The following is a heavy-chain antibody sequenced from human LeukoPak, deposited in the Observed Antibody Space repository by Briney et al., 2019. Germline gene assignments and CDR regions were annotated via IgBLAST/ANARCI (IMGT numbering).Heavy chain of an antibody. Sequence: GGSPRLSCVASGFAFSDYEMNWVRQAPGKGLEWVSYISGRGSSIYYAASVKGRFTISRDDAKNSLYLQMDSLRAEDTGLYYCARDDPGDYWGQGTLVTVSS. CDR2: ISGRGSSI. CDR3: ARDDPGDY. V-gene: IGHV3-48*03. J-gene: IGHJ4*02. CDR1: GFAFSDYE.